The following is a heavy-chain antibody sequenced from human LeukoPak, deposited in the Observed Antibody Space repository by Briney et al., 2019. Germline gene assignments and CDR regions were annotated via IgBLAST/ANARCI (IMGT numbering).Heavy chain of an antibody. D-gene: IGHD3-3*01. CDR3: AKEGHDFWSDSRVAY. V-gene: IGHV4-61*02. CDR1: GGSYMSEKSD. Sequence: PSQTLSLTCTVSGGSYMSEKSDLSWIRQPAGKGLEWIGRLDCRGTSDYNPSLKGRVTMSVDTSKRRFSLKLSSVTAADTAVYYCAKEGHDFWSDSRVAYWGQGILVTVSS. J-gene: IGHJ4*02. CDR2: LDCRGTS.